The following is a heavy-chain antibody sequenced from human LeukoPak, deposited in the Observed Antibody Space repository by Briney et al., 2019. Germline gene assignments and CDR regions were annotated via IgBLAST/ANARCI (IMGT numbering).Heavy chain of an antibody. CDR2: INPNSGDT. Sequence: ASVKVSCKTSGYTFSDYYIHWIRQAPGQGLEWVGWINPNSGDTDYAQKFQGRVTVTRDTSISTAYLQWSSLKASDTAMYYCARRRAAGTYRPYYYMDVWGKGTTVTVSS. CDR1: GYTFSDYY. J-gene: IGHJ6*03. D-gene: IGHD6-13*01. V-gene: IGHV1-2*02. CDR3: ARRRAAGTYRPYYYMDV.